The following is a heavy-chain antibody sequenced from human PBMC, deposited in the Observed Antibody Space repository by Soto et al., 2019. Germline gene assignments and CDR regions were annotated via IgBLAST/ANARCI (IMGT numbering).Heavy chain of an antibody. D-gene: IGHD2-2*01. Sequence: ASVKVSCTASGYTFTGYYMHWVRQAPGQGLEWMGWINPNSGGTNYAQKFQGWVTMTRDTSISTAYMELSRLRSDDTAVYYCARDLGYCSRSSGARYYYYGLDGWGQGNTVT. V-gene: IGHV1-2*04. CDR3: ARDLGYCSRSSGARYYYYGLDG. J-gene: IGHJ6*02. CDR2: INPNSGGT. CDR1: GYTFTGYY.